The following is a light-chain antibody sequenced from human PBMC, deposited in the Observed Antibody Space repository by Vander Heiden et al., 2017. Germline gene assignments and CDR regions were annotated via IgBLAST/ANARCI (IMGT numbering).Light chain of an antibody. CDR2: AAS. V-gene: IGKV1-39*01. CDR3: QQSYSTPVVT. J-gene: IGKJ3*01. CDR1: QSISSY. Sequence: DIQMTQSPSSLSASVGDRVTITCRASQSISSYLNWYQQKPGKAPKLLIYAASSLQSGVPSRFSGSGSGTDFTLTISSLQPEDFATYYCQQSYSTPVVTFGHGTKVDIK.